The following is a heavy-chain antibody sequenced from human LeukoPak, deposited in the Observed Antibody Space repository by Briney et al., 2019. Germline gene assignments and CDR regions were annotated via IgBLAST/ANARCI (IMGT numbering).Heavy chain of an antibody. J-gene: IGHJ5*02. V-gene: IGHV3-66*01. D-gene: IGHD1-1*01. Sequence: GGSLRLSCAASGFTVSSNYMSWVRQAPGKGLEWVSVIYSGGSTYYADSVKGRFTISRDNSKNTLYLQMNSLRAEDTAVYYCARRERFRGFDPWGRGTLVTVSS. CDR1: GFTVSSNY. CDR2: IYSGGST. CDR3: ARRERFRGFDP.